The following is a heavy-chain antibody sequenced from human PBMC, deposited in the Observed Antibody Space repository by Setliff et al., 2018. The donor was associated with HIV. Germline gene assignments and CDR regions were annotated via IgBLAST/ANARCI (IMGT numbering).Heavy chain of an antibody. D-gene: IGHD3-3*01. Sequence: GGSLRLSCVASGFRFDDYGMSWVRQAPGKGLEWVSGINWSGVSTGYADSVKGRLTISRDNAKKSLYLQMNSLRPEDTALYYCAKDPGRFGVVTPFDNWGQGALVTVSS. CDR1: GFRFDDYG. V-gene: IGHV3-20*04. CDR3: AKDPGRFGVVTPFDN. CDR2: INWSGVST. J-gene: IGHJ4*02.